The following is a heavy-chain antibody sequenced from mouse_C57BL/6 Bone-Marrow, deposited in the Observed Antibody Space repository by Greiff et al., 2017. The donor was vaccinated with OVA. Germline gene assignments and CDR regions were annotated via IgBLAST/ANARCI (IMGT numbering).Heavy chain of an antibody. V-gene: IGHV1-15*01. CDR2: IDPETGGT. Sequence: VQLQQSGAELVRPGASVTLSCKASGYTFTDYEMHWVKQTPVHGLEWIGAIDPETGGTAYNQKFKGKATLTADKSSSTAYMELRSLTSEDSAVYYCTRWNYGDGYYLLFSWFADWGQGTLVTVAA. D-gene: IGHD2-3*01. CDR1: GYTFTDYE. CDR3: TRWNYGDGYYLLFSWFAD. J-gene: IGHJ3*01.